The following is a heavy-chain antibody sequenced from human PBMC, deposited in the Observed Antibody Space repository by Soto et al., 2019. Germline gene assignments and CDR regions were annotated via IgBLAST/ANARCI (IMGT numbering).Heavy chain of an antibody. CDR3: AREFAEYYYDSSGYYVY. Sequence: SVKVSCKASVGTFSSYAISWVRQAPGQGLEWMGGIIPIFGTANYAQKFQGRVTITADESTSTAYMELSSLRSEDTAVYYCAREFAEYYYDSSGYYVYWGQGNLVTVSS. V-gene: IGHV1-69*13. CDR1: VGTFSSYA. J-gene: IGHJ4*02. D-gene: IGHD3-22*01. CDR2: IIPIFGTA.